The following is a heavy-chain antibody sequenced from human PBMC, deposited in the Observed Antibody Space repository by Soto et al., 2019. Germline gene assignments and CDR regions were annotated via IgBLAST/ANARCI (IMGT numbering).Heavy chain of an antibody. D-gene: IGHD3-22*01. CDR3: ARDYYDSSGDYYYGMDV. V-gene: IGHV1-69*06. Sequence: SVKVSCKASGGTFSSYAISWVRQAPGQGLEWMGGIIPIFGTANYAQKFQGRVTITADKSTSTAYMELSSLRSDDTAVYYCARDYYDSSGDYYYGMDVWGQGTTVTVSS. CDR2: IIPIFGTA. CDR1: GGTFSSYA. J-gene: IGHJ6*02.